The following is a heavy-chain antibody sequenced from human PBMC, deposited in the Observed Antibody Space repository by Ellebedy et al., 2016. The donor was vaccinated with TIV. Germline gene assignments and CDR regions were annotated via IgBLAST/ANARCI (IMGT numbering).Heavy chain of an antibody. Sequence: SETLSLTCAVYGGSFSGYYWSWIRQPPGKGLEWIGEINHSGSTNYNPSLKSRVTVSVDTSKNQFSLKLSSVTAADTAVYYCARDYCSGGSCYVIWFDPWGQGTLVTVSS. CDR3: ARDYCSGGSCYVIWFDP. D-gene: IGHD2-15*01. J-gene: IGHJ5*02. V-gene: IGHV4-34*01. CDR1: GGSFSGYY. CDR2: INHSGST.